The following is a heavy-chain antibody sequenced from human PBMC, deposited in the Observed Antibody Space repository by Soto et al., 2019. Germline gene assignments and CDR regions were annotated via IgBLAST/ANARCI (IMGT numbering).Heavy chain of an antibody. CDR1: GDTITSFS. V-gene: IGHV4-4*07. Sequence: SETLSLTCTVSGDTITSFSWNWIRQSAVKGLEWIGRISTTGNTHYNPSLESRVTMSLDTSKNQFSLKLTSVTAADTAVYYCEGESGENWSYEAYWGQGTLVTVSS. J-gene: IGHJ4*02. D-gene: IGHD1-7*01. CDR3: EGESGENWSYEAY. CDR2: ISTTGNT.